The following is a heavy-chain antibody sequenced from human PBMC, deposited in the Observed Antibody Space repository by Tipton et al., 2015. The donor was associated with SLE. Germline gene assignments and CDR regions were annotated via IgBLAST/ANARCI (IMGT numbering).Heavy chain of an antibody. J-gene: IGHJ5*01. CDR1: GGSISSISYS. CDR3: ARDFGNVGRSDS. D-gene: IGHD3-10*01. V-gene: IGHV4-61*02. Sequence: TLSLTCTVSGGSISSISYSWTWIRQPAGKGLEWIGRLYASGSTNYSPSLQRRVAISVDTSKNQFSLNLRSMTAADTAVYYCARDFGNVGRSDSWGQGTLVTVSS. CDR2: LYASGST.